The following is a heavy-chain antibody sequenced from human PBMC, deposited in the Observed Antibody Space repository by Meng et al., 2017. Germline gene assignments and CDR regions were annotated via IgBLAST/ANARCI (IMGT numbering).Heavy chain of an antibody. CDR1: GGSISSSSYY. CDR2: IYYSGGT. D-gene: IGHD3-22*01. J-gene: IGHJ4*02. V-gene: IGHV4-39*07. CDR3: ARFGGRYYYDSSAAGDY. Sequence: SETLSLTCTVSGGSISSSSYYWGWIRQPPGKGLEWIGSIYYSGGTYYNPSLKSRVTISVDTSKNQFSLKLSTVTAADTAVYYCARFGGRYYYDSSAAGDYWGQGTLVTVSS.